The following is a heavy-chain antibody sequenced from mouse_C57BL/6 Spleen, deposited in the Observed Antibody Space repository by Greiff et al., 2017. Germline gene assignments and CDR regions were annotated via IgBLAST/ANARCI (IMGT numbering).Heavy chain of an antibody. J-gene: IGHJ2*01. D-gene: IGHD4-1*01. CDR3: ARYGETGTFGY. CDR1: GFTFTDYY. Sequence: EVQRVESGGGLVQPGGSLSLSCAASGFTFTDYYMSWVRQPPGKALEWLGFIRNNDNGYTTEYSASEKGRLTISRDNSQSILYLQMNAFRAEDSATYYCARYGETGTFGYWGQGTTLTVAS. CDR2: IRNNDNGYTT. V-gene: IGHV7-3*01.